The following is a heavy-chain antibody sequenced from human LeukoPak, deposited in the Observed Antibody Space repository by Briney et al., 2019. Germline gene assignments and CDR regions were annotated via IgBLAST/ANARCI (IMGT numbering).Heavy chain of an antibody. J-gene: IGHJ4*02. CDR2: ISGGGDIT. V-gene: IGHV3-23*01. CDR3: AKGGCNTISCYRRYFDS. CDR1: GFTFGSYV. Sequence: TGGSLRLSCAASGFTFGSYVMTWVRQAPGKGLEWASAISGGGDITHYADSVRGRFTISGDNSKNTLYLQMNSLSAADTAVYYCAKGGCNTISCYRRYFDSWGQGTLVTVSS. D-gene: IGHD2-2*02.